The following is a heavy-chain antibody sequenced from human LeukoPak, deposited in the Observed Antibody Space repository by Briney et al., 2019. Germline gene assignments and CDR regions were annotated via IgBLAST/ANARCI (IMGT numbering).Heavy chain of an antibody. Sequence: TGGSLRLSCAASGFTVSSNYMSWVRQAPGKGLDWVSVIYSGGTTYYADSVKGRFTISRDNSKNTLYLQLNSLRAEDTAVYYCAKRDPSGYFDYWGQGALVTVSS. CDR2: IYSGGTT. CDR1: GFTVSSNY. CDR3: AKRDPSGYFDY. D-gene: IGHD7-27*01. J-gene: IGHJ4*02. V-gene: IGHV3-66*01.